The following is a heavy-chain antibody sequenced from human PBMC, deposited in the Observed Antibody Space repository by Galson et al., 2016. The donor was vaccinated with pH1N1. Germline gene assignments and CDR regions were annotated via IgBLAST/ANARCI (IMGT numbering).Heavy chain of an antibody. CDR3: AKLASYSTSSVASYFDS. V-gene: IGHV3-30*18. CDR2: MSYVGNNK. J-gene: IGHJ4*02. D-gene: IGHD6-6*01. CDR1: GFTFSDYA. Sequence: SLRLSCAASGFTFSDYAMHWVRQAPGKGLEWVAIMSYVGNNKYYADSVKGRFTISRVNSKNTLYLQMNSLRAEDTAVYYCAKLASYSTSSVASYFDSWGQGTLVTVSS.